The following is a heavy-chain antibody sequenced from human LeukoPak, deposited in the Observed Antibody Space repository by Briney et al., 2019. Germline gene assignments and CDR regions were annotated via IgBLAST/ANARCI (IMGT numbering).Heavy chain of an antibody. J-gene: IGHJ5*02. Sequence: SETLSLTCVVSGDSISSGGYSWSWIRQTPGKGREWIAYIHDSGSTYNNTSLKTRISLSIDTSKNQFSLKLNSVSAADTAVYYCARVVAAAGNNWFDPWGQGTLVTVSS. CDR3: ARVVAAAGNNWFDP. D-gene: IGHD6-13*01. CDR2: IHDSGST. V-gene: IGHV4-30-4*07. CDR1: GDSISSGGYS.